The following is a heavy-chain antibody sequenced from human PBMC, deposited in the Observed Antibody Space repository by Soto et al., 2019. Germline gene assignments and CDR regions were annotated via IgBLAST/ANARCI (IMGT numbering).Heavy chain of an antibody. Sequence: GGSLRLSCAASGFTFSSNGMHWVRQAPGKGLEWVAVIWYDGSDKYYADSVKGRFNISRDNSRNMLYLQMNSLRPEDTAVYFCARGSGSSSWNFDSWGQGALVTVSS. CDR3: ARGSGSSSWNFDS. V-gene: IGHV3-30*19. CDR1: GFTFSSNG. J-gene: IGHJ4*02. D-gene: IGHD1-26*01. CDR2: IWYDGSDK.